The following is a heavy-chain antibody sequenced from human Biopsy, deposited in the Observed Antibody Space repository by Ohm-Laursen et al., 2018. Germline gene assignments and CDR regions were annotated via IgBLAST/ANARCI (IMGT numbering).Heavy chain of an antibody. CDR3: AHGSGSYYKWDF. CDR2: VFGRGTT. J-gene: IGHJ4*02. D-gene: IGHD3-10*01. Sequence: SQTLSLTCTLSGGSITRSYWSWIRQSPGKGLEWNGHVFGRGTTNYNPSVRSRVTMSEDTSKKQFSLKMTFVTAADTAIYYCAHGSGSYYKWDFWGRGILVTVSS. V-gene: IGHV4-59*08. CDR1: GGSITRSY.